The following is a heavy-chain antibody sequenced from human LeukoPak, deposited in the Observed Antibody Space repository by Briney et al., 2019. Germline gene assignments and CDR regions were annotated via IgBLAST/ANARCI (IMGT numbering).Heavy chain of an antibody. D-gene: IGHD6-19*01. CDR2: MYHSGST. V-gene: IGHV4-38-2*01. J-gene: IGHJ4*02. CDR1: GYSISSGYY. Sequence: NPSETLSLPCAVSGYSISSGYYWGWIRQPPGKGLEWIGSMYHSGSTYYNPSLKSRVSMSLDTSKNQVSLNLTSVTAADTAVYYCATITISGNVWSFSDLRIDFWGRGTVVTVSS. CDR3: ATITISGNVWSFSDLRIDF.